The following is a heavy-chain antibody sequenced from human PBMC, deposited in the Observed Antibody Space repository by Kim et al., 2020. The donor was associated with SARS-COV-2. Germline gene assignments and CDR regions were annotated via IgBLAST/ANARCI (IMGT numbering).Heavy chain of an antibody. CDR3: TPSTYTSSRQEK. J-gene: IGHJ4*02. Sequence: TNYSDSVKGRFTVSRDNAKNTLYLQMNSLRAEDTAMYYCTPSTYTSSRQEKWGQGTLVTVSS. V-gene: IGHV3-74*01. D-gene: IGHD6-13*01. CDR2: T.